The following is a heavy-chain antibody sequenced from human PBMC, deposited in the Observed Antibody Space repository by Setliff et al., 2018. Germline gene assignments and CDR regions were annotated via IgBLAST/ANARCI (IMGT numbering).Heavy chain of an antibody. V-gene: IGHV3-23*01. CDR2: ISGHGSRT. D-gene: IGHD1-1*01. J-gene: IGHJ3*01. Sequence: GGSLRLSCAASGFTFNTHAMNWVRQAPGKGLEWVSAISGHGSRTYYADSVKGRFTISRDNSKNTLYLQMNSLRAEDTAVYFCAKDTTGRDVFDVWGQGTMVTVSS. CDR1: GFTFNTHA. CDR3: AKDTTGRDVFDV.